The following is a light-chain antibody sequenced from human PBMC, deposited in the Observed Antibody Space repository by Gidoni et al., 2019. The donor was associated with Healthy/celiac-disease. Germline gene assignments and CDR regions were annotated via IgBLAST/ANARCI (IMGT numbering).Light chain of an antibody. J-gene: IGLJ3*02. CDR3: GTWDSSLSAWV. CDR1: SPNIGNNY. Sequence: SVLTQPPSVSAAPGQKVTISCSGSSPNIGNNYVSWYQQPPGTAPKLLIYDNNKRPSGIPDRFSGSKSGTSATLGITGLQTGDEADYYCGTWDSSLSAWVFGGGTKLTVL. CDR2: DNN. V-gene: IGLV1-51*01.